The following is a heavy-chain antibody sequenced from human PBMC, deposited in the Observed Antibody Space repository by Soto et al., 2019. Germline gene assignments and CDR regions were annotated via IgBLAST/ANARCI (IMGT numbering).Heavy chain of an antibody. CDR2: ISSSGTYI. Sequence: EVQLVESGGGLVKPGGSLRLSCAASGFTFSSYSKNWVRQATEKELEWVSSISSSGTYIYYADSVKGRFTISRDNAKNSLYLQMNSLRAEDTAVYYCAWASYYYDGSGYHWYSGQGTLVTVSS. CDR1: GFTFSSYS. D-gene: IGHD3-22*01. CDR3: AWASYYYDGSGYHWY. J-gene: IGHJ4*02. V-gene: IGHV3-21*01.